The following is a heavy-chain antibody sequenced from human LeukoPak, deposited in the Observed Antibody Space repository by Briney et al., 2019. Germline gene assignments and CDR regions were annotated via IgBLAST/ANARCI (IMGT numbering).Heavy chain of an antibody. D-gene: IGHD3-22*01. CDR2: IKSKADGGTI. Sequence: GGSLRLSCAASGFTFSDAWMNWVRQAPGKGLEWVGRIKSKADGGTIDYAAPVKGRFTISRDDSKNTVYMQMNSLKTEDTAVYYCSYYYDSSGYVDYWGQGTLVTVCS. CDR3: SYYYDSSGYVDY. CDR1: GFTFSDAW. J-gene: IGHJ4*02. V-gene: IGHV3-15*01.